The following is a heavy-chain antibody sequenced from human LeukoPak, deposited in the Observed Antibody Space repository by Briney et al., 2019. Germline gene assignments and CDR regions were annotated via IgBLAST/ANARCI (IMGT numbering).Heavy chain of an antibody. Sequence: PSETLSLTCTVSGGSISSYYWTWIRQPAGKGLEWIGRIYPSGSTNYNPSLKSRVTMSVDTSKNQFSLKLSSVTAADTAVYYCARVSRAYYYDSSGQGLNWFDPWGQGTLVTVSS. D-gene: IGHD3-22*01. J-gene: IGHJ5*02. CDR3: ARVSRAYYYDSSGQGLNWFDP. V-gene: IGHV4-4*07. CDR1: GGSISSYY. CDR2: IYPSGST.